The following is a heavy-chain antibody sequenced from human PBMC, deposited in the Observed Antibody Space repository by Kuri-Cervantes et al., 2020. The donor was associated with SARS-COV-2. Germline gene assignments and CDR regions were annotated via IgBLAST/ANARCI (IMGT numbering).Heavy chain of an antibody. Sequence: SVKVSCKASGGTFSSYAISWVRQAPGQGLEWMGRIIPILGIANYAQKFQGRVTITADKSTSTAYMELSSLRSEDTAVYYCARLYGSGFYYFDYWGQGTLVTVSS. V-gene: IGHV1-69*04. J-gene: IGHJ4*02. CDR3: ARLYGSGFYYFDY. D-gene: IGHD3-10*01. CDR1: GGTFSSYA. CDR2: IIPILGIA.